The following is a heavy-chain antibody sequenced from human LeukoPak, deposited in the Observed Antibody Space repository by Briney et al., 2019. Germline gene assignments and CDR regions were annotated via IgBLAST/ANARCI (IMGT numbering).Heavy chain of an antibody. Sequence: SETLSLTCTVSGGSISSSSYYWGWLRQPPGKGLEWIGSIYYSGSTYYNPSLKSRVTISVDTSKNQFSLKLSSVTAADTAVYYCARQSIAAAGPLTSDYWGQGTLVTVSS. CDR2: IYYSGST. J-gene: IGHJ4*02. CDR1: GGSISSSSYY. D-gene: IGHD6-13*01. CDR3: ARQSIAAAGPLTSDY. V-gene: IGHV4-39*01.